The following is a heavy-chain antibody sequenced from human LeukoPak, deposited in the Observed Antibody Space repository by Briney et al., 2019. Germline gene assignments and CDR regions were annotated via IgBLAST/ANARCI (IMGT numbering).Heavy chain of an antibody. D-gene: IGHD2-21*01. CDR3: TTETYYRLDY. CDR1: GFTFSDYY. V-gene: IGHV3-11*06. Sequence: GGSLRLSCAAPGFTFSDYYMSWIRQGPGKGLEWVSCISGSSSYTNYADSVKGRFTISRDNAKNSLYLQMNSLRAEDTAVYYCTTETYYRLDYWGQGTLVTVSS. CDR2: ISGSSSYT. J-gene: IGHJ4*02.